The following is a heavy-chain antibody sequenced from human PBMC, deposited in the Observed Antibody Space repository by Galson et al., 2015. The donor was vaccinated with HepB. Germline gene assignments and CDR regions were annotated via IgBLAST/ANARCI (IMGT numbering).Heavy chain of an antibody. CDR1: GFSLSTSGMC. J-gene: IGHJ6*02. V-gene: IGHV2-70*01. Sequence: PALVKPTQTLTLTCTFSGFSLSTSGMCVSWIRQPPGKALEWLALIDWDDDKYYSTSLKTRLTISKDTSKNQVVLTMTNMDPVDTATYYCARTPSGWLDSSGSVWGQGTTVTVSS. CDR3: ARTPSGWLDSSGSV. D-gene: IGHD3-22*01. CDR2: IDWDDDK.